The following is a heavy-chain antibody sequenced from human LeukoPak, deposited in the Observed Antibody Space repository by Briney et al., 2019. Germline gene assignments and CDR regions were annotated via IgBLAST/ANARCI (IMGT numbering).Heavy chain of an antibody. D-gene: IGHD5-24*01. V-gene: IGHV3-48*03. Sequence: PGGSLRLSCAASGLTFSSYDMNWVRQAPGKGLEWVSQINSSGSTIYYYADTVQCPFTISRDNAKNPLYVQMNSLRAENTAVYYCSRRWLQSRARYVWGKGTTVTISS. CDR2: INSSGSTI. CDR1: GLTFSSYD. CDR3: SRRWLQSRARYV. J-gene: IGHJ6*04.